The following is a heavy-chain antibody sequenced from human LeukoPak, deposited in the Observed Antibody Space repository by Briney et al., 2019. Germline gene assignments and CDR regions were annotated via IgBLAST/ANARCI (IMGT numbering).Heavy chain of an antibody. Sequence: GGSLRLSCAASGFTFSTYSMNWVRQAPGQGLEWVSSISSSSTYIYYADSVKGRFTISRDNSKNSLYLQMNNLRAEDTAVYYCARWDRFHGVWGQGTLATVSS. CDR2: ISSSSTYI. V-gene: IGHV3-21*01. CDR1: GFTFSTYS. J-gene: IGHJ4*02. D-gene: IGHD1-14*01. CDR3: ARWDRFHGV.